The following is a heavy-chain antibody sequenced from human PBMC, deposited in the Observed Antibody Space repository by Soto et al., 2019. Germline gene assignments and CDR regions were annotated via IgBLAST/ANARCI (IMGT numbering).Heavy chain of an antibody. J-gene: IGHJ4*02. CDR3: ARDSGFLEWLAGDYFDY. CDR1: GFTFSSYS. CDR2: ISSSSSTI. Sequence: GGSLRLSCAASGFTFSSYSMNWVRQAPGKGLEWVSYISSSSSTIYYADSVKGRFTISRDNAKNSLYLQMNSLRDEDTAVYYWARDSGFLEWLAGDYFDYWGQGTLVTVSS. D-gene: IGHD3-3*01. V-gene: IGHV3-48*02.